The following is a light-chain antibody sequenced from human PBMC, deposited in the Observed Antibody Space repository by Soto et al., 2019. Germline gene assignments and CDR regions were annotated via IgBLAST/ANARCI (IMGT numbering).Light chain of an antibody. CDR2: DAS. Sequence: EIVLTQSPATLSLSPGERATLSCRASQSVSSYLAWYQQKPGQAPRLLIYDASNRATGIPARLSGSGSGTDFTLTISSLEPEDFAVYYCQQRSNWPPWTFGQGTKVDNK. CDR1: QSVSSY. V-gene: IGKV3-11*01. J-gene: IGKJ1*01. CDR3: QQRSNWPPWT.